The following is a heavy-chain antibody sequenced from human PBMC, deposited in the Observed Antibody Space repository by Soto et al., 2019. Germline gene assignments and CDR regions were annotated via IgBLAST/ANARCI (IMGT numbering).Heavy chain of an antibody. J-gene: IGHJ6*02. V-gene: IGHV4-59*01. CDR3: ARFYYVMDV. CDR1: DGTISNYS. CDR2: IYYIGST. Sequence: SETLSLPYTVSDGTISNYSGSWIRQPPGKGLEWIGYIYYIGSTNYNPSLKSRVTISVDMSKNQFSLNLSSVTAADTAVYYCARFYYVMDVWGQGTTVTVSS.